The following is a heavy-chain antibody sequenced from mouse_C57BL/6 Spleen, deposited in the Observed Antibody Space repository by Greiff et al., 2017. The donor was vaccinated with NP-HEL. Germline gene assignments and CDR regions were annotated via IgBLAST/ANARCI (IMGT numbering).Heavy chain of an antibody. D-gene: IGHD4-1*01. V-gene: IGHV1-82*01. CDR2: IYPGDGDT. CDR1: GYAFSSSW. Sequence: QVQLQQSGPELVKPGASVKISCKASGYAFSSSWMNWVKQRPGKGLEWIGRIYPGDGDTNYNGKFKGKATLTADKSSSTAYMQLSSLTSGDSAVYFCAMGPLGAYWGQGTLVTVSA. CDR3: AMGPLGAY. J-gene: IGHJ3*01.